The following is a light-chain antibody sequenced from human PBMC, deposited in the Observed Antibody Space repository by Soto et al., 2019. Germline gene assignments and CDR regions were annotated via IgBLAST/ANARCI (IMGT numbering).Light chain of an antibody. CDR3: CSYAGTIGAHWV. CDR1: NSDVGSYNL. CDR2: EGS. J-gene: IGLJ3*02. V-gene: IGLV2-23*01. Sequence: QSVLTQPASVSGSPGQSITISCTGTNSDVGSYNLVSWYQHHPGKAPKLMIYEGSRRPSGVSNRFSGSKSGNTASLTISGLQAEDEADYFCCSYAGTIGAHWVFGGGTKLTVL.